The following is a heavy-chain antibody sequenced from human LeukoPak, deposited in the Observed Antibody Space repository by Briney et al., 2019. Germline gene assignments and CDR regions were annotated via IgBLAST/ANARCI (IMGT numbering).Heavy chain of an antibody. CDR3: ATRERYFFDY. CDR2: INHSGST. J-gene: IGHJ4*02. D-gene: IGHD5-24*01. CDR1: GGSFSGYY. Sequence: SETLSLTCAVYGGSFSGYYWSWICQPPGKGLEWIGEINHSGSTNYNPSLKSRLTMSVDTSKNQFSLKLTSVTAADTAVYYCATRERYFFDYWGQGTLVTVSS. V-gene: IGHV4-34*01.